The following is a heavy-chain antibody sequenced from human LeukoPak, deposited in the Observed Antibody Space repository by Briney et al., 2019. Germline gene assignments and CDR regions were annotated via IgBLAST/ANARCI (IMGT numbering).Heavy chain of an antibody. D-gene: IGHD2-2*01. CDR2: INHSGST. CDR1: GGSFSGYY. J-gene: IGHJ5*02. V-gene: IGHV4-34*01. Sequence: PSETLSLPCAVYGGSFSGYYWSWIRQPPGKGLEWIGEINHSGSTNYNPSLKSRVTISVDTSKNQFSLKLSSVTAADTAVYYCARHLKSSRVVPAAMPGVPFDPWGQGTLVTVSS. CDR3: ARHLKSSRVVPAAMPGVPFDP.